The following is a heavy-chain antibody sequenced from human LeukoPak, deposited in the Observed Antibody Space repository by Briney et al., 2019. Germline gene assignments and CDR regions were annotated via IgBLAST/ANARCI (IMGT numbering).Heavy chain of an antibody. D-gene: IGHD3-10*01. Sequence: SVKVSCKASGGTFSSYAISWVRQAPGQGLEWMGRIIPILGIANYAQKFQGRVTITADKSTSTAYMELSSLRPEDTAVYYCAGGSIYYYYGMDVWGQGTTVTVSS. CDR3: AGGSIYYYYGMDV. CDR1: GGTFSSYA. V-gene: IGHV1-69*04. CDR2: IIPILGIA. J-gene: IGHJ6*02.